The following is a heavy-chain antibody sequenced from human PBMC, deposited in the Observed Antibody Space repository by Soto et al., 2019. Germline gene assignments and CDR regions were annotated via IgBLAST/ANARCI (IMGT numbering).Heavy chain of an antibody. CDR1: GYTFTNYG. CDR2: ISAYNGNT. D-gene: IGHD3-22*01. V-gene: IGHV1-18*01. Sequence: GASVKVSCKASGYTFTNYGVSWVRQAPGQGLEWMGWISAYNGNTNYAQKLQGRVTMTTDTSTSTAYMELRSLRSDDTAVYYCARGWGSSGPLPYGYFQHWGQGTLVTVSS. CDR3: ARGWGSSGPLPYGYFQH. J-gene: IGHJ1*01.